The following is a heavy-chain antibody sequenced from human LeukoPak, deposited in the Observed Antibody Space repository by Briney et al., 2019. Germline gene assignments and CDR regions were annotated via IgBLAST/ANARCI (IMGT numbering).Heavy chain of an antibody. V-gene: IGHV4-34*01. Sequence: SETLSLTCDVSGGSFSGYHWSWIRQPPGKGLEWIGEINYSGRTSYNPSLKSRVAILADTSKNQFSVNLISVTAADTAVYYCARVDSPTVVVIPASEGWFDTWGQGLLVTVSS. CDR1: GGSFSGYH. CDR3: ARVDSPTVVVIPASEGWFDT. D-gene: IGHD4-23*01. CDR2: INYSGRT. J-gene: IGHJ5*02.